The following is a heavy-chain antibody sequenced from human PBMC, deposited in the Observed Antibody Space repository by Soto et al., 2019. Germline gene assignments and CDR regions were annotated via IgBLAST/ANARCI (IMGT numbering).Heavy chain of an antibody. CDR2: IYYSGST. CDR3: ARVGGYSYGYDRYYYYYMDV. V-gene: IGHV4-59*01. D-gene: IGHD5-18*01. J-gene: IGHJ6*03. Sequence: PSETLSLTCTVSGGSISSYYWSWIRQPPGKGLEWIGYIYYSGSTNYNPSIKSRVTISVDTSKNQFSLKLSSVTAADTAVYYCARVGGYSYGYDRYYYYYMDVWGKGTTVTVSS. CDR1: GGSISSYY.